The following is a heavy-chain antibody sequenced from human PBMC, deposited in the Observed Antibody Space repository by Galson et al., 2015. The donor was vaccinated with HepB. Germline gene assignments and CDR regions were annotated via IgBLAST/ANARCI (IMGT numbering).Heavy chain of an antibody. CDR3: AREGVWFGEHHNWFDP. J-gene: IGHJ5*02. Sequence: SLRLSCAASGFTFSSYAMHWVRQAPGKGLEWVAVISYDGSNKYYADSVKGRFTISRDNSKNTLYLQMNSLRAEDTAVYYCAREGVWFGEHHNWFDPWGQGTLVTVSS. D-gene: IGHD3-10*01. CDR2: ISYDGSNK. CDR1: GFTFSSYA. V-gene: IGHV3-30-3*01.